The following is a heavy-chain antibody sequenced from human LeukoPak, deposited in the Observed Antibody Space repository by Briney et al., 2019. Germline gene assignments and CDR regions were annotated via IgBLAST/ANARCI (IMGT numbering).Heavy chain of an antibody. CDR2: IKQDGSEK. Sequence: GGSLRLSCAASGFTFSSYWMSWVRQAPGKGLEWVANIKQDGSEKYYVDSVKGRFTISRDNAKISLYLQMNSLRAEDTAVYYCARGEVTMVRGVIIDYYGMDVWGQGTTVTVSS. CDR1: GFTFSSYW. V-gene: IGHV3-7*01. CDR3: ARGEVTMVRGVIIDYYGMDV. J-gene: IGHJ6*02. D-gene: IGHD3-10*01.